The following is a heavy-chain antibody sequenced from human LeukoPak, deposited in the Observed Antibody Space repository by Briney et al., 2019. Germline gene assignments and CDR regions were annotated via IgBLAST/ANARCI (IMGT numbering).Heavy chain of an antibody. CDR2: VNHSGST. CDR3: AREGRGYSGYARY. Sequence: SETLSLTCAVYGGSFSGYYWSWIRQPPGKGLEWIGEVNHSGSTNYNPSLKSRVTISVDTSKNQFSLKLSSVTAADTAVYYCAREGRGYSGYARYWGQGTLVTVSS. D-gene: IGHD5-12*01. CDR1: GGSFSGYY. J-gene: IGHJ4*02. V-gene: IGHV4-34*01.